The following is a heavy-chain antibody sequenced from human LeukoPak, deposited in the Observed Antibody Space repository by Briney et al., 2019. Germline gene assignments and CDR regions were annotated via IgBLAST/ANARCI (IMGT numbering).Heavy chain of an antibody. D-gene: IGHD1-26*01. V-gene: IGHV4-38-2*01. CDR3: ARCPRSYQEYYFDY. J-gene: IGHJ4*02. CDR2: MYHSGST. Sequence: PSETLSLTCAVSGYSITSGYYWGWIRQPPGKGLEWIGSMYHSGSTYYNPSLKSRVTISVDTSKNQFALKPSSVTAADTAVYYCARCPRSYQEYYFDYWGQGTLVTVSS. CDR1: GYSITSGYY.